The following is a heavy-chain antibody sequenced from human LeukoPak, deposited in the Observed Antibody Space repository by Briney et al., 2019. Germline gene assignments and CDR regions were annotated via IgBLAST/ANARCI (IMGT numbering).Heavy chain of an antibody. Sequence: SETLSLTCTVSGGSISSSNYFWGWIRQPPGKGLEWIGYIYYSGSTYYNPSLKSRVTISVDTSKNQFSLKLSSVTAADTAVYYCASSPPTQLWFFHDAFDIWGQGTMVTVSS. CDR1: GGSISSSNYF. V-gene: IGHV4-30-4*08. J-gene: IGHJ3*02. D-gene: IGHD5-18*01. CDR2: IYYSGST. CDR3: ASSPPTQLWFFHDAFDI.